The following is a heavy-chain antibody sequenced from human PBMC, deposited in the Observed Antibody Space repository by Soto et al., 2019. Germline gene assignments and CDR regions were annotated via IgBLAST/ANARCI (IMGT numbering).Heavy chain of an antibody. J-gene: IGHJ1*01. V-gene: IGHV1-18*01. CDR3: ARGISDSSGYYYYAYFQH. Sequence: ASVKVSCKASGYTFTSYVISWVRQAPGQGLEWMGWISAYNGNTNYAQKLQGRVTMTTDTSTSTAYMELRSLRSDDTAVYYCARGISDSSGYYYYAYFQHWGQGTLVTVSS. CDR2: ISAYNGNT. D-gene: IGHD3-22*01. CDR1: GYTFTSYV.